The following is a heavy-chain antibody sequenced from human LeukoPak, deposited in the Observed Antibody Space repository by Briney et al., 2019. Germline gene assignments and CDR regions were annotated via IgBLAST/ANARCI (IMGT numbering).Heavy chain of an antibody. CDR1: GGSISNYY. D-gene: IGHD5-12*01. CDR2: IYDSGST. CDR3: ARHVASGYARGVDY. J-gene: IGHJ4*02. V-gene: IGHV4-59*08. Sequence: SETLSLTCTVSGGSISNYYWSWIRQPPGKGLEWIGYIYDSGSTNYNPSLKSRVTISVDTSKNQFSLKLSSVTAADTAVYYCARHVASGYARGVDYWGQGTLVTVSS.